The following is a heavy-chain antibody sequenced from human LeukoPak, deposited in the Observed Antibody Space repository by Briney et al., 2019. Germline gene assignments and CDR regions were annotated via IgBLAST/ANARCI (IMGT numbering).Heavy chain of an antibody. CDR2: ISSSSSYI. Sequence: PGGSLRLSCAASGFTFSSYSMNWVRQAPGKGLEWVSSISSSSSYIYYADSVKGRFTISRDNAKNSLYLQMNSLRAEDTAVYYCARPSSVLRFLEWMFYFDYWGLGTLVTVSS. D-gene: IGHD3-3*01. CDR1: GFTFSSYS. J-gene: IGHJ4*02. CDR3: ARPSSVLRFLEWMFYFDY. V-gene: IGHV3-21*01.